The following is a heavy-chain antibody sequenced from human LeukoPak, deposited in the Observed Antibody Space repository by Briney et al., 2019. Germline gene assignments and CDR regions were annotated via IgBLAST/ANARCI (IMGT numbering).Heavy chain of an antibody. D-gene: IGHD3-22*01. CDR3: ASSHYYDSSGYW. CDR2: ISGSGGST. J-gene: IGHJ4*02. Sequence: GGSLRLSCVASGFTFSSYAMSWVRQAPGKGLEWVSDISGSGGSTYYADSVKGRFTISRDNAKNSLYLQMNSLRAEDTAVYYCASSHYYDSSGYWGGQGTLVTVSS. CDR1: GFTFSSYA. V-gene: IGHV3-23*01.